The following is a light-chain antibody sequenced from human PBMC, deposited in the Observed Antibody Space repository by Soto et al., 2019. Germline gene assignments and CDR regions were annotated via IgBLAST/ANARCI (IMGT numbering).Light chain of an antibody. V-gene: IGKV3-15*01. CDR2: GAS. J-gene: IGKJ1*01. Sequence: ELVMTQSPATLSVSPGERATLSCRASQSVSSNLAWYQQKPGQAPRLLIYGASTRATGIPARFSGSGSGTDFTLTISRLEPEDFAVYYCQQYNNWWTFGQGTKVDIK. CDR3: QQYNNWWT. CDR1: QSVSSN.